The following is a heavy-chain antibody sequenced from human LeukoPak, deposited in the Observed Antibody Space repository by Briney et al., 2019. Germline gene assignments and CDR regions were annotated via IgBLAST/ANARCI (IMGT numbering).Heavy chain of an antibody. J-gene: IGHJ4*02. CDR3: ARSEYSSSRLFDY. CDR1: GGTFSSYA. Sequence: GASVKVSCKASGGTFSSYAISWVRQAPGQGLEWMGGIIPIFGTANYAQKFQGRVTITTDESMSTAYMELSSLRSEDTAVYYCARSEYSSSRLFDYWGQGTLVTVSS. CDR2: IIPIFGTA. V-gene: IGHV1-69*05. D-gene: IGHD6-6*01.